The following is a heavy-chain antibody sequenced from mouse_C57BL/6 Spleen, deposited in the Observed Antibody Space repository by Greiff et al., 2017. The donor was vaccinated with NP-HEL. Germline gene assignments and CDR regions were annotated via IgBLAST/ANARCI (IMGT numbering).Heavy chain of an antibody. CDR1: GYTFTSYW. D-gene: IGHD1-1*01. J-gene: IGHJ3*01. CDR2: IHPSDSDT. V-gene: IGHV1-74*01. CDR3: AIDYGSRNWETY. Sequence: QVQLQQPGAELVKPGASVKVSCKASGYTFTSYWMHWVKQRPGQGLEWIGRIHPSDSDTNYNQKFKGKATLTVAKSSSTAYMQLSSLTSEDSAVYYCAIDYGSRNWETYWGQGTLVTVSA.